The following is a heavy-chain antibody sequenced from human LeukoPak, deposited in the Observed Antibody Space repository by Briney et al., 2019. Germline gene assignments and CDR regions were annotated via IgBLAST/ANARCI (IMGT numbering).Heavy chain of an antibody. D-gene: IGHD1-26*01. CDR1: GFTFSNNG. V-gene: IGHV3-23*01. CDR2: ISGSGDNT. Sequence: GGSLRLSCAASGFTFSNNGVSWVRQAPGKGLEWVSGISGSGDNTNYGDSVKGRFTISRDNAMNKLFLQMNSLRVEDTAIYYCARRGSYFGGFDYWGLGTLVSVPS. J-gene: IGHJ4*02. CDR3: ARRGSYFGGFDY.